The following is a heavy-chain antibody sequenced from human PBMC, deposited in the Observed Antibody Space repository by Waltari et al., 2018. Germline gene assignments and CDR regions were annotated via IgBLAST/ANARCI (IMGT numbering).Heavy chain of an antibody. CDR3: ASVPATAIRVSGFDY. Sequence: QVQLQESGPGLVKPSETLSLTCTVSGGSISSYYWSWIRQPPGKGLEWIGYIYYSGSTNSNPSLKSRVTISVDTSKNQFSLKLSSVTAADTAVYYCASVPATAIRVSGFDYWGQGTLVTVSS. J-gene: IGHJ4*02. CDR1: GGSISSYY. D-gene: IGHD2-2*02. CDR2: IYYSGST. V-gene: IGHV4-59*01.